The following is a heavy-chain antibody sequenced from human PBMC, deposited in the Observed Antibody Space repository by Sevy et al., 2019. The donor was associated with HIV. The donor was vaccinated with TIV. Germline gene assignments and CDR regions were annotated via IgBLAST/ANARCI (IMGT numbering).Heavy chain of an antibody. CDR1: GFNIRTHW. Sequence: GGSLRLSCAASGFNIRTHWMLWVRQAPGKGLEWVANINEDGSTKYYLDSVKGRFTISRDNAENSVFLQMNSLRVEDTAVYDCAIALLKADSLWGQGTLVSASS. CDR2: INEDGSTK. V-gene: IGHV3-7*01. D-gene: IGHD1-26*01. CDR3: AIALLKADSL. J-gene: IGHJ4*02.